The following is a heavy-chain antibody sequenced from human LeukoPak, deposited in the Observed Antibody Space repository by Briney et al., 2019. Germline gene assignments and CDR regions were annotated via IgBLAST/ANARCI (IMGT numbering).Heavy chain of an antibody. J-gene: IGHJ4*02. CDR1: GGSFSGYY. Sequence: PSETLSLTCAVYGGSFSGYYWSWIRQPPGKGLEWIGEINHSGSTNYNPSLKSRVTISVDTSKNQFSLKLSSVTAADTAVYYCAGLVNYGSGSYHYFDYWGQGTLVTVSS. D-gene: IGHD3-10*01. CDR3: AGLVNYGSGSYHYFDY. CDR2: INHSGST. V-gene: IGHV4-34*01.